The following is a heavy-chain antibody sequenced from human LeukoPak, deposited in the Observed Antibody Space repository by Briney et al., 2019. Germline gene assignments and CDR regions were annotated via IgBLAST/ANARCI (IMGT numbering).Heavy chain of an antibody. V-gene: IGHV1-2*02. CDR3: ARGGREYRDYGDSFANFDY. CDR2: INPNSGGT. CDR1: GYTFTGYY. J-gene: IGHJ4*02. D-gene: IGHD4-17*01. Sequence: ASVTVSCKASGYTFTGYYMHWVRQAPGQGLEWMGWINPNSGGTNYAQKFQGRVTMTRDTSISTAYMELSRLRSDDTAVYYCARGGREYRDYGDSFANFDYWGQGTLVTVSS.